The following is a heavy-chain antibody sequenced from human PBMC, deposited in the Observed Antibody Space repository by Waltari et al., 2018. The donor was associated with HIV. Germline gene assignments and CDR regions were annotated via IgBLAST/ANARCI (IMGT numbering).Heavy chain of an antibody. J-gene: IGHJ6*02. Sequence: EVQLVESGGGLVQPGRSLRLSCAASGFTFDDYAMNGVRQAPGKGLEWVSGISWNRGSTGYADSVKGRFTISRDNAKNSLYLQMNSLRAEDTALYYCAKGGVARSYYHYYGMDVWGQGTTVTVSS. CDR1: GFTFDDYA. V-gene: IGHV3-9*01. CDR2: ISWNRGST. D-gene: IGHD5-12*01. CDR3: AKGGVARSYYHYYGMDV.